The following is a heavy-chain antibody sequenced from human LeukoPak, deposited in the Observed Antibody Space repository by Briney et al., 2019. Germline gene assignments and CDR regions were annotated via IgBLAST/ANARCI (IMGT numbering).Heavy chain of an antibody. D-gene: IGHD3-10*01. CDR1: GFTFSSYA. CDR2: ISGSGGST. Sequence: GGSLRLSCAASGFTFSSYAMSWVRQAPGKGLEWVSAISGSGGSTYYADSVKGRFTISRDNSKNTLYPQMNSLRAEDTAVYYCAKSRITMVRGVITNFDYWGQGTLVTVSS. V-gene: IGHV3-23*01. CDR3: AKSRITMVRGVITNFDY. J-gene: IGHJ4*02.